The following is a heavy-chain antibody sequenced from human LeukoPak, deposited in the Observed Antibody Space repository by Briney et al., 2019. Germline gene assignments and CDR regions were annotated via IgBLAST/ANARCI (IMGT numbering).Heavy chain of an antibody. D-gene: IGHD6-6*01. J-gene: IGHJ4*02. CDR2: INSDGSRT. Sequence: GGSLRLSCAASGFTFSSYWMHWVRQAPGEGLVWVSRINSDGSRTSYADSVKGRFTISRDNAKNTLYLQMNSLRAEDTAVYYCARAFSSSSDYWGQGTLVTVSS. CDR1: GFTFSSYW. V-gene: IGHV3-74*01. CDR3: ARAFSSSSDY.